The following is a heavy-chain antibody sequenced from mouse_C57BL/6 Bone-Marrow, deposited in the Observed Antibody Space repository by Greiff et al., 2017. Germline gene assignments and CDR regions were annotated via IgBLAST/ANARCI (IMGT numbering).Heavy chain of an antibody. J-gene: IGHJ3*01. CDR3: ARSIYYDYDEEAY. CDR2: IFPGSGST. CDR1: GYTFTDYY. D-gene: IGHD2-4*01. Sequence: QVQLQQSGPELVKPGASVKISCKASGYTFTDYYINWVKQRPGQGLEWIGWIFPGSGSTNYNEKFKGKATLTVDKSSSTAYMLLSSLTAEDSAVYFCARSIYYDYDEEAYWGQGTLVTVSA. V-gene: IGHV1-75*01.